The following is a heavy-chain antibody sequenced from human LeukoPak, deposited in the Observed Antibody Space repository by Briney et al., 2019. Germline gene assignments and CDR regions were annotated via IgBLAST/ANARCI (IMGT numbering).Heavy chain of an antibody. Sequence: GGSLRLSCAASGFTFSSYAMHWVRQAPGKGLEWVAVISYDGSNKYYADSVKGRFTISRDNSKNTLYLQMNSLRAEDTAVYYCARDPFSAPANYYGSGSYIEAGDYWGQGTLVTVSS. J-gene: IGHJ4*02. D-gene: IGHD3-10*01. V-gene: IGHV3-30-3*01. CDR3: ARDPFSAPANYYGSGSYIEAGDY. CDR1: GFTFSSYA. CDR2: ISYDGSNK.